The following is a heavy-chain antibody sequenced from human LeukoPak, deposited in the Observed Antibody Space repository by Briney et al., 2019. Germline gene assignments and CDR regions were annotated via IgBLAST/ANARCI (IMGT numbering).Heavy chain of an antibody. J-gene: IGHJ5*02. D-gene: IGHD2-15*01. CDR2: ISYDGSNK. CDR1: GFTFSSYA. Sequence: QTGGSLRLSCAASGFTFSSYAMHWVRQAPGKGLEWVAVISYDGSNKYYADSVKGRFTISRDNSKNTLYLQMNSLRAEDTAVYYCARGSRSGGSRGWFDPWGQGTLVTVSS. CDR3: ARGSRSGGSRGWFDP. V-gene: IGHV3-30*04.